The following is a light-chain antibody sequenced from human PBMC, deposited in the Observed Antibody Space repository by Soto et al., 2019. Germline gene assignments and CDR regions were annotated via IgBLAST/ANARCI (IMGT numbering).Light chain of an antibody. J-gene: IGKJ5*01. Sequence: EIVFTQYPGTLSLSPGERATPSCRASQSVKTFLVWYQHRPGQAPRVLIYDASHRATGIPARFSGSGSGTDFTLTISSLEPEDAALYYCQQRSNWPPITFGQGTRLEI. CDR1: QSVKTF. CDR3: QQRSNWPPIT. CDR2: DAS. V-gene: IGKV3-11*01.